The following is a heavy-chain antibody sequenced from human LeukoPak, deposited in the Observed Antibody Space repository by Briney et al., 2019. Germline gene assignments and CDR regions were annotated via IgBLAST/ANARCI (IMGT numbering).Heavy chain of an antibody. D-gene: IGHD3-22*01. V-gene: IGHV4-39*07. CDR3: ARDESYYDSSGYPT. CDR1: GGSISSSSYY. J-gene: IGHJ5*02. CDR2: IYYSGGT. Sequence: IPSETLSLTCTVSGGSISSSSYYWGWIRQPPGKGLEWIGSIYYSGGTYYNPSLKSRVTISVDTSKNQFSLKLSSVTAADTAVYYCARDESYYDSSGYPTWGQGTLVTVSS.